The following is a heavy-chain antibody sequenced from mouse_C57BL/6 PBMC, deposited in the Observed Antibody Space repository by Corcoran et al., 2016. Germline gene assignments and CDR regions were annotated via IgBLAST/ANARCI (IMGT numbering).Heavy chain of an antibody. J-gene: IGHJ3*01. CDR1: GYSITSGYY. Sequence: DVQLQESGPGLVKPSQSLSLTCSVTGYSITSGYYWNWIRQFPGNKLEWMGYISYDGSNNYNPSLKNRISITRDTSKNQFFLKLNSVTTEDTATYYCARDRRDEDPFAYWGQGTLVTVSA. CDR3: ARDRRDEDPFAY. V-gene: IGHV3-6*01. CDR2: ISYDGSN. D-gene: IGHD3-3*01.